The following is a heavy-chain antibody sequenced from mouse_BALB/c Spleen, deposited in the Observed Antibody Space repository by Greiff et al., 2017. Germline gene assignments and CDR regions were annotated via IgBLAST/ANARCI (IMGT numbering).Heavy chain of an antibody. V-gene: IGHV5-17*02. CDR2: ISSGSSTI. CDR1: GFTFSSFG. CDR3: ARSVRRAMDY. D-gene: IGHD1-2*01. J-gene: IGHJ4*01. Sequence: EVMLVESGGGLVQPGGSLKLSCAASGFTFSSFGMHWVRQAPEKGLEWVAYISSGSSTIYYADTVKGRFTISRDNPKNTLYLQMTSLRAEDTAMYYCARSVRRAMDYWGQGTSGTVSS.